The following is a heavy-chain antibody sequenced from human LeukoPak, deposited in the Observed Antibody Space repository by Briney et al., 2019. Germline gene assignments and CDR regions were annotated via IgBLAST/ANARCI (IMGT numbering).Heavy chain of an antibody. V-gene: IGHV1-18*01. J-gene: IGHJ6*03. D-gene: IGHD3-10*01. CDR2: ISTYNGNT. CDR3: ARDLHRVVVRGVPHYYYYMDV. CDR1: GYSFISYG. Sequence: GASVKVSCKTSGYSFISYGISWVRQAPGQGLEWMGWISTYNGNTNYAQKLQGRVTMTTDTSTSTAYMELRSLRSDDTAVYYCARDLHRVVVRGVPHYYYYMDVWGKGTTVTISS.